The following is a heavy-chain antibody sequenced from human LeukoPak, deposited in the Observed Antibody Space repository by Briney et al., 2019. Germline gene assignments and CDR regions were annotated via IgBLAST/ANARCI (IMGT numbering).Heavy chain of an antibody. CDR2: INTNTGNP. CDR1: GYTFTKYA. D-gene: IGHD6-13*01. J-gene: IGHJ3*02. CDR3: ARAHSSSGYDALDI. Sequence: ASVKVSCKDSGYTFTKYAMHWVRQAPGQGLEWMGWINTNTGNPTYAQGFTGRFVLSLDTSVSTAYLEISSLKAEDTAVYYCARAHSSSGYDALDIWGQGTMVTVSS. V-gene: IGHV7-4-1*02.